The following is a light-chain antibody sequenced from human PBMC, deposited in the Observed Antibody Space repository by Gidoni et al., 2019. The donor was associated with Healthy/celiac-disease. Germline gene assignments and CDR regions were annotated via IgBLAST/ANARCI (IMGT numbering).Light chain of an antibody. J-gene: IGLJ2*01. CDR1: SSNIGSNT. CDR2: SNN. V-gene: IGLV1-44*01. CDR3: AAWDDSLNGRYVV. Sequence: QSVLTQPPSASGTPGQRVTISCSGSSSNIGSNTVNWYQQLPGTAPKLLMYSNNQRPSGVHDRFSGSKSGTSASLAISGLQSEDEADYYCAAWDDSLNGRYVVFGGGTKLTVL.